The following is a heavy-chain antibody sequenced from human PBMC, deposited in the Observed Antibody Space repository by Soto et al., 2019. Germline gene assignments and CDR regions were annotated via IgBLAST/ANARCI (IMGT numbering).Heavy chain of an antibody. CDR2: IYYSGST. CDR3: ARGNWGDYYYYGMDV. J-gene: IGHJ6*02. Sequence: SETLSLTCTVSGGSISSGGSYWSWIRQHPGKGLEWIGYIYYSGSTYYNPSLKSRVTISVDTSKNQFSLKLSSVTAADTAVYYCARGNWGDYYYYGMDVWGQGTTVTVSS. V-gene: IGHV4-31*03. CDR1: GGSISSGGSY. D-gene: IGHD7-27*01.